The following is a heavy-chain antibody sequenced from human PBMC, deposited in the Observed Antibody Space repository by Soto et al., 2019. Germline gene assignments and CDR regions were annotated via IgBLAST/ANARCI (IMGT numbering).Heavy chain of an antibody. CDR2: IWYDGSNK. D-gene: IGHD4-17*01. CDR3: ARVWAGYGVGFGF. Sequence: QVQLVESGGGVVQPGRSLRLSCAASGFTFSSYGMHWVRQAPGKGLEWVAVIWYDGSNKYYADSVKGRFTISRDNSKNTLYLQMNRLRAEDTAVYYCARVWAGYGVGFGFWGQGTLVTVSS. V-gene: IGHV3-33*01. CDR1: GFTFSSYG. J-gene: IGHJ4*02.